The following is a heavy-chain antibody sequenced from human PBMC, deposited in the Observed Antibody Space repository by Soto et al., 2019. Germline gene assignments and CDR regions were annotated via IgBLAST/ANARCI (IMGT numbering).Heavy chain of an antibody. CDR3: ARHAIAVAGYDY. J-gene: IGHJ4*02. CDR1: GGSISSSSYY. CDR2: IYYSGST. V-gene: IGHV4-39*01. D-gene: IGHD6-19*01. Sequence: QLQLQESGPGLVKPSETLSLTCTVSGGSISSSSYYWGWIRQPPGKGLEWIGSIYYSGSTYYNPSLKSRVTISVDTSKNQFSLKRSSVTAADTAVYYCARHAIAVAGYDYWGQGTLVTVSS.